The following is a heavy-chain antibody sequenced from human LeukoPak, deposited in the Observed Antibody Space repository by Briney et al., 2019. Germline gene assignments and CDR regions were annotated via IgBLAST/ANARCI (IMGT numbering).Heavy chain of an antibody. CDR2: INHNGGT. CDR3: ARRYDFWSGYPPPLDY. J-gene: IGHJ4*02. D-gene: IGHD3-3*01. V-gene: IGHV4-34*01. CDR1: GGSFSGYF. Sequence: SETLSLTCAVYGGSFSGYFWSWIRQPPGKGLEWIGDINHNGGTNYNPSLKSRVTISVDASKSQFSLKLSSVTAADTAVYYCARRYDFWSGYPPPLDYWGQGTLVTVSS.